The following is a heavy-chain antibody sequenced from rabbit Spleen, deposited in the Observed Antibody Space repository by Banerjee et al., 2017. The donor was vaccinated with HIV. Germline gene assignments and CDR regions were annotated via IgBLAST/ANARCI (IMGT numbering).Heavy chain of an antibody. Sequence: EQLEESGGGLVKPEGSLTLNCKASGVSLNDKDVMCWGRQAPGKGLEWIECINIVTGNSVYASWAKGRFTMSRTSSTTVTLQMTSLTAADTATYFCARDLVAAIGWNFNLWGPGTLVTVS. V-gene: IGHV1S45*01. D-gene: IGHD3-1*01. J-gene: IGHJ4*01. CDR3: ARDLVAAIGWNFNL. CDR2: INIVTGNS. CDR1: GVSLNDKDV.